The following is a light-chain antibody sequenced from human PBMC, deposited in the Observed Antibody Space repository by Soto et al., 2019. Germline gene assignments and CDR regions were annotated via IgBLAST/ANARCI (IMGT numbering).Light chain of an antibody. Sequence: DIQMTQSPSTLSASVGDRVTITCRASQSISTWLAWYQQKAGQAPKLLIFHASSLARGVPLRFSGSGSGTEFALTIDSLQPDDFATYFCQQYHTYLNTFGQGTKLEIK. CDR3: QQYHTYLNT. CDR1: QSISTW. J-gene: IGKJ2*01. CDR2: HAS. V-gene: IGKV1-5*01.